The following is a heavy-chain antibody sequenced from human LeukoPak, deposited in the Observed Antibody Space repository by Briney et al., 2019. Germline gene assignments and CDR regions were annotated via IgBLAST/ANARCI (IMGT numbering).Heavy chain of an antibody. D-gene: IGHD3-22*01. Sequence: SETLSLTCAVSGGSFSGYYWSWIRQPPGKGLEWIGEINHSGSTNYNPSLKSRVAISVDTSKNQFSLKLSSVTAADTAVYYCARGDSYDSSGTPRPGGMDVWGQGTTVTVSS. J-gene: IGHJ6*02. CDR1: GGSFSGYY. CDR3: ARGDSYDSSGTPRPGGMDV. V-gene: IGHV4-34*01. CDR2: INHSGST.